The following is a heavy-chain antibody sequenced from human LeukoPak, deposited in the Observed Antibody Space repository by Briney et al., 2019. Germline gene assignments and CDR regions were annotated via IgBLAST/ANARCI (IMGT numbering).Heavy chain of an antibody. CDR1: GGSISSSSYY. J-gene: IGHJ4*02. V-gene: IGHV4-39*01. Sequence: SETLSLTCTVSGGSISSSSYYWGWIRQPPGKGLEWIGSIYYSGSTYYNPSLKSRVTISVDTSKNQFSLKLSSVTAADTAVYYCARRHHPFYYYGSRGVFFDYWGQGTLDTVSS. CDR2: IYYSGST. D-gene: IGHD3-22*01. CDR3: ARRHHPFYYYGSRGVFFDY.